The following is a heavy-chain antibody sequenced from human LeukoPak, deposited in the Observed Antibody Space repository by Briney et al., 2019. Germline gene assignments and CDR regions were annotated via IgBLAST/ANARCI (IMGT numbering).Heavy chain of an antibody. CDR3: ARDDGSAGGTDAFDI. J-gene: IGHJ3*02. D-gene: IGHD1-1*01. CDR1: GGSVSSGSYF. Sequence: SETLSLTCTASGGSVSSGSYFWSWIRQPPGKGLEWIGYIYYSGSTNYNPSLKSRVTISVDTSKNQFSLKLSSVTAADTAVYYCARDDGSAGGTDAFDIWGQGTMVTVSS. CDR2: IYYSGST. V-gene: IGHV4-61*01.